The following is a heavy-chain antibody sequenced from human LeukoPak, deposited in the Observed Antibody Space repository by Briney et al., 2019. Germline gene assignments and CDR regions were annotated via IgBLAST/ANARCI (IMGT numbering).Heavy chain of an antibody. CDR1: GYTFTSYY. CDR2: IIPIFGTA. J-gene: IGHJ4*02. V-gene: IGHV1-69*13. Sequence: ASVKVSCKASGYTFTSYYMHWVRQAPGQGLEWMGGIIPIFGTANYAQKFQGRVTITADESTSTAYMELSSLRSEDTAVYYCARGGHDYFDYWGQGTLVTVSS. CDR3: ARGGHDYFDY. D-gene: IGHD5-12*01.